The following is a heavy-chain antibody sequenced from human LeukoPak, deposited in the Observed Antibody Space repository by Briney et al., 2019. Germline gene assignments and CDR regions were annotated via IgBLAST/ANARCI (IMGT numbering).Heavy chain of an antibody. J-gene: IGHJ4*02. CDR1: GFTFSSCA. CDR2: IKTKTDGGTT. Sequence: GGSLRLSCAASGFTFSSCAMTWVRQAPGKGLEWVGHIKTKTDGGTTDYAAPVKGRFTISRDDSKNTLYLQMNSLKTEDTALYYCTTGTWIQLWLADYWGQGTLVTVSS. D-gene: IGHD5-18*01. CDR3: TTGTWIQLWLADY. V-gene: IGHV3-15*01.